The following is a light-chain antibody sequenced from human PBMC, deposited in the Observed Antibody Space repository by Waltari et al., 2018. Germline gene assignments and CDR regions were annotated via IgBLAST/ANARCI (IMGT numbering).Light chain of an antibody. V-gene: IGKV2-30*01. CDR1: QSLVYTDGISY. J-gene: IGKJ5*01. CDR3: MQATHVPVT. Sequence: DVGLTQSPLSLPVTLGPPASLSCRSSQSLVYTDGISYLNWFHQMPGQAPRRLIYQVSNRDSGVPDRFSGSGSGTDFTVMSSSVESDDGGVYFCMQATHVPVTFGQGTRLEIK. CDR2: QVS.